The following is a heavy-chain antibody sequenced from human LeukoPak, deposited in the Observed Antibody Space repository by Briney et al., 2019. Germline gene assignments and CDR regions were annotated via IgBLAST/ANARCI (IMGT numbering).Heavy chain of an antibody. CDR1: GFTFSDYY. Sequence: SGGSLRLSCAASGFTFSDYYMSWIRQAPGKGLEWVSAISGSGGSTYYADSVKGRFTISRDNSKNTLYLQMNSLRAEDTAVYYCAKNPPQSIAAAGRVDYWGQGTLVTVSS. CDR3: AKNPPQSIAAAGRVDY. D-gene: IGHD6-13*01. V-gene: IGHV3-23*01. J-gene: IGHJ4*02. CDR2: ISGSGGST.